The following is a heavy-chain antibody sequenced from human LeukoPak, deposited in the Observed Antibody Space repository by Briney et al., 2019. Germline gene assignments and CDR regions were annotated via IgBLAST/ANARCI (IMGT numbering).Heavy chain of an antibody. CDR3: ARVRATGAHDC. Sequence: SSETLSLTCAVYGGSFSGYYWSWIRQPPGKGLEWSGEINHSGSTNYNPSLKSRVTTSVDTSKNQFALRLSPVTAADTAVYYCARVRATGAHDCWGQGTLVTVSS. CDR1: GGSFSGYY. J-gene: IGHJ4*02. V-gene: IGHV4-34*01. CDR2: INHSGST. D-gene: IGHD1-14*01.